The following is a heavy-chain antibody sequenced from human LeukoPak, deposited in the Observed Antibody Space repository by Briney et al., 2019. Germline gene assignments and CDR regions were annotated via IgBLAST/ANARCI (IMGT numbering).Heavy chain of an antibody. D-gene: IGHD3-22*01. V-gene: IGHV4-38-2*02. J-gene: IGHJ4*02. CDR2: IYHSGTT. CDR1: NYSITSGYF. CDR3: ARDGVFHDSDGYSFDY. Sequence: PSETLSLTCAVSNYSITSGYFWGWIRQPPGKGLEWIASIYHSGTTYYNPSLRNRVTLFVDTSKNQFSLKLTSLAAADTAVYYCARDGVFHDSDGYSFDYWGQGTLVTVSS.